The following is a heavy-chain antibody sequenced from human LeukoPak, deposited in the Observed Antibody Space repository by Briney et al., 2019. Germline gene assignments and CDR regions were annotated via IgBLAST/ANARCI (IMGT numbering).Heavy chain of an antibody. CDR3: ARVEVDYYDSSGAIDY. CDR1: GFTFNIYW. V-gene: IGHV3-74*01. J-gene: IGHJ4*02. Sequence: GGSLRLSCAASGFTFNIYWMHWVRQAPGKGLVWVSRISSDGTGTTYADSVKGRFTISRDNAKNTLYLQMNSLRAEDTAVYYCARVEVDYYDSSGAIDYWGQGTLVTVSS. CDR2: ISSDGTGT. D-gene: IGHD3-22*01.